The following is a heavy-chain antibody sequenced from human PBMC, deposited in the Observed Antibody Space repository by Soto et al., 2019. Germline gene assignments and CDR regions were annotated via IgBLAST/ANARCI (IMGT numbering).Heavy chain of an antibody. CDR2: ISHSGST. V-gene: IGHV4-4*02. CDR1: GDSINSSHW. CDR3: ASLYSSSYLTPSRNPPGYYFDY. J-gene: IGHJ4*02. Sequence: PSETLSLTCAVSGDSINSSHWWNWVRQPPRKGLEWIGQISHSGSTNYNPSLTSRVTISVDKSKNHFSLKVTSVTAADTAVYYCASLYSSSYLTPSRNPPGYYFDYWGQGTLVTVSS. D-gene: IGHD6-6*01.